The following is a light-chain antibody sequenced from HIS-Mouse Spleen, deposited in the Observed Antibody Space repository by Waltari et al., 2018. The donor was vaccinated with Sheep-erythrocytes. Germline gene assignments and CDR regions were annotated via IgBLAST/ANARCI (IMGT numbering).Light chain of an antibody. Sequence: QSALTQPRSVSGSPGQSVTISCTGNSSDVGGYNYVSWYQQHPGKAPKLMIYDVSKRPYGVPDRFSGSKSGNTASLTISGLQAEDEADYYCCSYAGSYNHVFATGTKVTVL. J-gene: IGLJ1*01. CDR3: CSYAGSYNHV. CDR2: DVS. V-gene: IGLV2-11*01. CDR1: SSDVGGYNY.